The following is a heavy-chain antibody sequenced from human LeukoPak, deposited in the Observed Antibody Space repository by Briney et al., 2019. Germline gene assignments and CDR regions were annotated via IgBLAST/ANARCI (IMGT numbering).Heavy chain of an antibody. CDR2: IIPILGIV. J-gene: IGHJ6*02. D-gene: IGHD5-18*01. CDR1: GGTFSSYP. V-gene: IGHV1-69*02. Sequence: ASVKVSCKASGGTFSSYPISWVRQAPGQGLEWMGRIIPILGIVNYAQKFQGRVTITADKSTSIAYMELSSLRSEDTAVYYCARGVQLVDTAMVLDVWGQGTTVTVSS. CDR3: ARGVQLVDTAMVLDV.